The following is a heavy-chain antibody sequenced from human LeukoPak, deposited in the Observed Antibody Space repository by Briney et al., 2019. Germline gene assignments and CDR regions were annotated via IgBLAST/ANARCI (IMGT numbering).Heavy chain of an antibody. CDR3: ARHLGGGIYFDY. V-gene: IGHV4-59*08. CDR2: IYYNGTT. CDR1: GASITGHY. J-gene: IGHJ4*02. D-gene: IGHD3-16*01. Sequence: SETLSLTCTVSGASITGHYWSWIRQPPGKGLEWIGFIYYNGTTNYNPSLKSRVTISVDTSKNQFSLTLSSVTAADTAVYYCARHLGGGIYFDYWGQGTLVTVSS.